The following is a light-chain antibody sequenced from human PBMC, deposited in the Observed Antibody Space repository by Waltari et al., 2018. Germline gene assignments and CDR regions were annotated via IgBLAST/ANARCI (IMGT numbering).Light chain of an antibody. CDR2: EVS. CDR3: SSYTSSSTHYV. J-gene: IGLJ1*01. CDR1: SSDVGGYNY. V-gene: IGLV2-14*01. Sequence: QSALTQPASVSGSPGQSITISCTGTSSDVGGYNYVSWYQQPPGKAPKLMIYEVSNRPSGVSNRVSGSKSGNTASLTISGLQAEDEAHYYCSSYTSSSTHYVFGTGTKVTVL.